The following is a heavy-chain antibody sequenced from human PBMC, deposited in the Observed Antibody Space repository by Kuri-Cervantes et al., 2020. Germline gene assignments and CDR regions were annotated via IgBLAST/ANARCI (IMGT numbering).Heavy chain of an antibody. D-gene: IGHD2-2*01. J-gene: IGHJ4*02. V-gene: IGHV3-23*01. Sequence: GESLKISCAASGFTFSSYAMSWVRQAPGKGLEWVSAISGSGGSTYYADSVKGRFTISRDNSKNTLYLQTNSLRAEDTAVYYCAKGLQYQLLLIWVDYWGQGTLVTVSS. CDR3: AKGLQYQLLLIWVDY. CDR2: ISGSGGST. CDR1: GFTFSSYA.